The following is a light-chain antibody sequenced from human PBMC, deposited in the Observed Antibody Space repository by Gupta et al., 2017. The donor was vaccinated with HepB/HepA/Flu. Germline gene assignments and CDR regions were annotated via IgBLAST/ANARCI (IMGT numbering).Light chain of an antibody. CDR1: SSNIGGNA. V-gene: IGLV1-44*01. Sequence: QSVLTQPPSVSGTPGQRVTISRSGSSSNIGGNAVNWYQQFPGTAPKLLIYTRNQRPSGVPDRCSCYRTGAYASRVISGLQSEDEADDYCVKWDDSMTGCVFGGGTKLTVL. CDR3: VKWDDSMTGCV. CDR2: TRN. J-gene: IGLJ3*02.